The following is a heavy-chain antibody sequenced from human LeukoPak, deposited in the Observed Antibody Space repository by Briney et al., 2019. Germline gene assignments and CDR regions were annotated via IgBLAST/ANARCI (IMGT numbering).Heavy chain of an antibody. V-gene: IGHV4-34*01. Sequence: PSETLSLTCAVYGGSFSGYYCSWIRQPPGKGLEWIGEINHSGSTNYNPSLKSRVTISVDTSKNQFSLKLSSVTAADTAVYYCARSGAMVRGVIFYWGQGTLVTVSS. D-gene: IGHD3-10*01. CDR3: ARSGAMVRGVIFY. J-gene: IGHJ4*02. CDR1: GGSFSGYY. CDR2: INHSGST.